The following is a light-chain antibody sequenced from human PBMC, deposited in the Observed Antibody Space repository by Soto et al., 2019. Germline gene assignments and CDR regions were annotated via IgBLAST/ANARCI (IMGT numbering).Light chain of an antibody. V-gene: IGKV1-39*01. J-gene: IGKJ4*01. CDR3: QQSYKTLT. CDR2: AAS. Sequence: DIHMTQSPSSLSPSVGDRVTLTCRASQSISRHLNWYQHQLGTAPKLLIYAASSLQGGVPSRFSGSGSGTQFTLTISGLQTEDFATYYCQQSYKTLTFGGGTWVDI. CDR1: QSISRH.